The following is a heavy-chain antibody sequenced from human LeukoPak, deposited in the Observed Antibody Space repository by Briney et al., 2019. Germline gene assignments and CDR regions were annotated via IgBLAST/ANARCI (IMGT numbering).Heavy chain of an antibody. CDR1: GYTFTSHG. D-gene: IGHD1-14*01. CDR2: ISAYNGYT. J-gene: IGHJ5*01. CDR3: ARARPSYNPNSFDS. Sequence: ASVKVSCKASGYTFTSHGISWVRQAPEQGLEWMGWISAYNGYTNYAQNLQGRVTMTTDTSTSTAFLELRSLRSDDTAMYYCARARPSYNPNSFDSWGQGTLVSLSS. V-gene: IGHV1-18*01.